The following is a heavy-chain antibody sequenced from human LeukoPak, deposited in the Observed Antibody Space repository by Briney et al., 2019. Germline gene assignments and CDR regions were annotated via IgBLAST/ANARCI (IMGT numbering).Heavy chain of an antibody. CDR2: INQDGSEK. CDR1: GFAFITYW. Sequence: GGSLRLSCGASGFAFITYWMSWVRQAPGKGLEWVANINQDGSEKYYVDPVKGRFTISRDNAKNSLYLQMNSLRAEDTAVYYCAKDRLPDGVWPLDYWGQGTLVTVSS. D-gene: IGHD2-8*02. V-gene: IGHV3-7*03. CDR3: AKDRLPDGVWPLDY. J-gene: IGHJ4*02.